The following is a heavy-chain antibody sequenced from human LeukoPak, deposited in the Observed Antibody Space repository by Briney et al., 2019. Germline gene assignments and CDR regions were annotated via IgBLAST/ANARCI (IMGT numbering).Heavy chain of an antibody. CDR1: GGSISSYY. CDR3: ARDPGYCSSTSCYNWFDP. Sequence: PSETLSLTCTVSGGSISSYYWSWIRQPPGKGLEWIGYIYYSGTTNYNPSLKSRVTISVDTSKNQFSLKLSSVTAADTAVYYCARDPGYCSSTSCYNWFDPWGQGTLVTVSS. J-gene: IGHJ5*02. CDR2: IYYSGTT. D-gene: IGHD2-2*01. V-gene: IGHV4-59*12.